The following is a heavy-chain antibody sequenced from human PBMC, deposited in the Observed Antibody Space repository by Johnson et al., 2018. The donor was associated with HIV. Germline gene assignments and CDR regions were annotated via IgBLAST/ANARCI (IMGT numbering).Heavy chain of an antibody. CDR1: GFTFDDYG. Sequence: VQLVESGGGLVQPGGSLRLSCAASGFTFDDYGMSWVRQVPGKGLEWVSGLNWNAGSTGYADSVKGRFTISRDNSKNTLYLQMNSLRAGDTAVYYCAREVGSWYSSSSGAFDIWGQGTRVTVSS. D-gene: IGHD6-6*01. J-gene: IGHJ3*02. CDR3: AREVGSWYSSSSGAFDI. V-gene: IGHV3-20*04. CDR2: LNWNAGST.